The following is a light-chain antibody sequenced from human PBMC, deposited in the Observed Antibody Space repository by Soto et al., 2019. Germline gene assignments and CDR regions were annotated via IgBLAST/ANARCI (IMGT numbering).Light chain of an antibody. J-gene: IGKJ3*01. CDR2: DAS. CDR3: QHYHNLPPIT. CDR1: QDISNY. Sequence: DIQMTQSPSSLSASVGDRVTITCQASQDISNYLNWYQQKPGKAPKLLIYDASNLETGVPSRFSGSGSGTDFTFTISSLQPEDISTYYFQHYHNLPPITFGPGTKVDIK. V-gene: IGKV1-33*01.